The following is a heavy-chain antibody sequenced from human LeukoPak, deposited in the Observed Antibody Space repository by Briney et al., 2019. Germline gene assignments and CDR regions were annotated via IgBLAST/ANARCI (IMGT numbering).Heavy chain of an antibody. CDR2: IKNDGSEN. CDR3: ASFVVVTANGYWFDP. J-gene: IGHJ5*02. CDR1: GFTFSNYW. V-gene: IGHV3-7*01. D-gene: IGHD2-21*02. Sequence: PGGSLRLSCAASGFTFSNYWMSWVRQAPGKGLEWVANIKNDGSENYYVDSVKGRFTISRDNAKNSLYLQMNSLRAEDTAVYYCASFVVVTANGYWFDPWGQGTLVTVSS.